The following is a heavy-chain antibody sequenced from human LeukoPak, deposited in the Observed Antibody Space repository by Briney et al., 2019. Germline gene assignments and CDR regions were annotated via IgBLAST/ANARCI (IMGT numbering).Heavy chain of an antibody. CDR1: GFTFSSYA. CDR3: AKDRPNYYGSNGHYYRRDGDY. CDR2: ISGSGGST. D-gene: IGHD3-22*01. V-gene: IGHV3-23*01. J-gene: IGHJ4*02. Sequence: PGGSLRLSCAASGFTFSSYAMSWVRQAPGKGLEWVSAISGSGGSTYYADSVKGRFTISRDNSRNTLYLQMNSLRAEDTAVYYCAKDRPNYYGSNGHYYRRDGDYSGQGTLVTVSS.